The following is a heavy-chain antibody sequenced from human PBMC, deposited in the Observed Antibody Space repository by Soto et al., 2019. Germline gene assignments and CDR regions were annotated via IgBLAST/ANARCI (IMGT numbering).Heavy chain of an antibody. D-gene: IGHD2-8*01. J-gene: IGHJ5*02. CDR2: INPNSGGT. Sequence: SVTGACKASGYTFTGYYMHWVRQAPGQGLEWMGWINPNSGGTNYAQKFQGRVTMTRDTSISTAYMELSRLRSDDTAVYYCARVPLLMLYALRALFAPRGQRSLVTVSS. CDR1: GYTFTGYY. V-gene: IGHV1-2*02. CDR3: ARVPLLMLYALRALFAP.